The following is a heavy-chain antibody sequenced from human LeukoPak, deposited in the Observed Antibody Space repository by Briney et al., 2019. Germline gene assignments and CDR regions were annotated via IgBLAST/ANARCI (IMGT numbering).Heavy chain of an antibody. CDR1: GFTVSSNY. J-gene: IGHJ3*01. CDR2: IYSGGST. Sequence: GGSLRLSCAASGFTVSSNYMSWVRQAPGKGLEWVSVIYSGGSTYYADSVKGRFIISRDNSKNTLYLQMNSLRVEDTAVYSCAKPTPDYTYAFDVWGQGTMVTVSS. V-gene: IGHV3-53*01. D-gene: IGHD4-11*01. CDR3: AKPTPDYTYAFDV.